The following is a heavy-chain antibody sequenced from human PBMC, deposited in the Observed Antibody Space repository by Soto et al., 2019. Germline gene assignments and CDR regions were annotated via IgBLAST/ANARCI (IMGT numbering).Heavy chain of an antibody. CDR3: ATGDTAMVTPLDY. V-gene: IGHV1-24*01. J-gene: IGHJ4*02. CDR2: FDPEDGET. D-gene: IGHD5-18*01. CDR1: GYTLTELS. Sequence: GAPVKVCCKVSGYTLTELSMHWVRQAPGKGLEWMGGFDPEDGETIYAQKFQGRVTMTEDTSTDTAYMELSSLRSEDTAVYYCATGDTAMVTPLDYWGQGTLVTVSS.